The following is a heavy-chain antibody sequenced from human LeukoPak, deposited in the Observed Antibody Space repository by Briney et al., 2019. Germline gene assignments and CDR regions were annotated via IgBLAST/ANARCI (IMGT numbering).Heavy chain of an antibody. Sequence: ASVKVSCKASGYTFTGYYMHWVRPAPGQGLEWMGWINPNSGGTNYAQKFQGRVTMTRDTSISTAYMELSRLRSDDTAVYYCAREDGYCSSTSCYTSHYYYYMDVWGKGTTVTVSS. J-gene: IGHJ6*03. CDR3: AREDGYCSSTSCYTSHYYYYMDV. V-gene: IGHV1-2*02. CDR1: GYTFTGYY. D-gene: IGHD2-2*02. CDR2: INPNSGGT.